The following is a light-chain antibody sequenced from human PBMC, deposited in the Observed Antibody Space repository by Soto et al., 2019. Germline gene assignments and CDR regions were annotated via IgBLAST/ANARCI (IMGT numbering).Light chain of an antibody. J-gene: IGKJ4*01. V-gene: IGKV3-11*01. CDR3: QQRTNWPLT. CDR2: DAS. Sequence: EIVVTQSPATLSLSPGERATLSCRASQTISSYLAWYQQKPGQAPRLLIYDASNRAAGIPARFSGFGSGTDFTLTISSLEPEDVAIYYCQQRTNWPLTFGGGTNVEIK. CDR1: QTISSY.